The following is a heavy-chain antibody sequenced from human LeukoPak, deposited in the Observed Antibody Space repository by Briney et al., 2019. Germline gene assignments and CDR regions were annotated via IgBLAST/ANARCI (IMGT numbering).Heavy chain of an antibody. CDR3: ARKDGDY. V-gene: IGHV4-4*07. CDR2: IYSSGST. CDR1: GASISAFH. Sequence: PSETLSLTCTVSGASISAFHWTWFRQPAGKGLEWIGLIYSSGSTLFNPSLKSRVAMSVDLTKNQLSLKLTSVTAADTAMYYCARKDGDYWRRGTLVTVSS. J-gene: IGHJ4*02.